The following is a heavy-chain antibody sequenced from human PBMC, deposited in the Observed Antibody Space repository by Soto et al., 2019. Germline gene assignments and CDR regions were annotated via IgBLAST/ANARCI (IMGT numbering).Heavy chain of an antibody. V-gene: IGHV4-34*01. D-gene: IGHD6-6*01. J-gene: IGHJ4*02. CDR3: ARSYSSSSPLYFDY. Sequence: SETLSLTCAVYGGSFSGYYWSWIRQPPGKGLEWIGEINHSGSTNYNPSLKSRVTISVDTSKNQFSLKLSSVTAADTAVYYCARSYSSSSPLYFDYCDQGXLITVCS. CDR1: GGSFSGYY. CDR2: INHSGST.